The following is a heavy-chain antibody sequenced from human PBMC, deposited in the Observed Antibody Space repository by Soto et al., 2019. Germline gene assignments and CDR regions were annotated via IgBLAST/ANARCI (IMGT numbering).Heavy chain of an antibody. CDR2: ITETGGDT. CDR3: TKASSDRNHMEV. J-gene: IGHJ6*02. V-gene: IGHV3-23*01. Sequence: GGSLRLSCAASGFTFGNFVMRWVRQTPGKGLEWVSTITETGGDTYYTDSVKGRFTISRDNSKNTFYLQMTSLRAEDTALYYCTKASSDRNHMEVWGPGTTVTVSS. CDR1: GFTFGNFV.